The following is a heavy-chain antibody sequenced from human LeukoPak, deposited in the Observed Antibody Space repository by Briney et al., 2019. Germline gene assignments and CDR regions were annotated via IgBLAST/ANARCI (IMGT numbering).Heavy chain of an antibody. CDR1: GGSNSPYY. V-gene: IGHV4-59*08. CDR2: IYYSGTT. Sequence: SETLSLTCTVSGGSNSPYYWSWIRQPPGKGLEWIGYIYYSGTTNYNPSLKSRVAMSVDTSNNHLSLRLTSVTAADTALYYCARHSYNYYGLDVWGQGTTITVSS. CDR3: ARHSYNYYGLDV. J-gene: IGHJ6*02.